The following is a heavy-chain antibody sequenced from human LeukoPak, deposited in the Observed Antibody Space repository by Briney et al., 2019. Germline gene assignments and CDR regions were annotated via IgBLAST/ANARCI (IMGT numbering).Heavy chain of an antibody. J-gene: IGHJ6*02. D-gene: IGHD2/OR15-2a*01. Sequence: SVTVSCKASACSFNSYAITWVRQAPGQGLEWMGGIIPIYGTANYAQKFQGRVTITADESTSTAYQELSRLRAEDTAVYYCVWASLYGIMSYGMDVWGQGTTVTVSS. CDR1: ACSFNSYA. CDR2: IIPIYGTA. CDR3: VWASLYGIMSYGMDV. V-gene: IGHV1-69*01.